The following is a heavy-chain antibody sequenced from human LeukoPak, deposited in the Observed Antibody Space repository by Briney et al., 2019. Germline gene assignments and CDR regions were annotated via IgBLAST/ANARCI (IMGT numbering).Heavy chain of an antibody. CDR2: INHSGST. Sequence: PSETLSLTCAVYGGSFSGYYWSWIRQPPGKGLEWIGEINHSGSTNYNPSLKSRVTISVDTSKNQFSLKLSSVTAADTAVYYCAREKKASNWFDPWGQGTLVTVSS. J-gene: IGHJ5*02. CDR1: GGSFSGYY. V-gene: IGHV4-34*01. CDR3: AREKKASNWFDP.